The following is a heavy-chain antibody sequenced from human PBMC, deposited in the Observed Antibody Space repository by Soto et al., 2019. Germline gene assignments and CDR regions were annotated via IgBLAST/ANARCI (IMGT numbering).Heavy chain of an antibody. J-gene: IGHJ6*02. D-gene: IGHD5-18*01. Sequence: ASVKVSCKAAGYTFTSYYMHWVRQAPGQGLEWMGIINPSGGSTSYAQKFQGRVTMTRDTSTSTVYMELSSLRSEDTVVYYCAMAGEGTAKSQFYYYYGMDVWGQGTTVTVSS. V-gene: IGHV1-46*01. CDR3: AMAGEGTAKSQFYYYYGMDV. CDR1: GYTFTSYY. CDR2: INPSGGST.